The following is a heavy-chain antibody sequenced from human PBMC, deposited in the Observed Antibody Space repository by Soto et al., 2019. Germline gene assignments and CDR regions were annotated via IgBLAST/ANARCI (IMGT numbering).Heavy chain of an antibody. CDR2: ISWNSGSI. D-gene: IGHD6-6*01. Sequence: GGSLRLSCAASGFTFDDYAMHWVRQAPGKGLEWVSGISWNSGSIGYADSVKGRFTISRDNAKNSLYLQMNSLRAEDTALYYCAKDWSYSSSSPDYWGQGTLVTVSS. V-gene: IGHV3-9*01. CDR1: GFTFDDYA. CDR3: AKDWSYSSSSPDY. J-gene: IGHJ4*02.